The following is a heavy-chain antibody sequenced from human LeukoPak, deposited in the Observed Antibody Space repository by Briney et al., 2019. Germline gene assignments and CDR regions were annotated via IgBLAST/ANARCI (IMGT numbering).Heavy chain of an antibody. CDR2: IYHSGST. CDR1: AYSISSGYF. CDR3: AIATLYNWNEIPYYFDY. Sequence: SETLSLTCTVSAYSISSGYFWGWIRQPPGKGLEWIGSIYHSGSTYYNPSLKSRVTISVDTSKNQFSLKLSSVTAADTAVYYCAIATLYNWNEIPYYFDYWGQGTLVTVSS. V-gene: IGHV4-38-2*02. J-gene: IGHJ4*02. D-gene: IGHD1-20*01.